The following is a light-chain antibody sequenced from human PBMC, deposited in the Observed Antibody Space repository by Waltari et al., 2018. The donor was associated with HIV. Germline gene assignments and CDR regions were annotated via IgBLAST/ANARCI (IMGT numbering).Light chain of an antibody. J-gene: IGLJ2*01. CDR1: SSDIGGYNY. V-gene: IGLV2-14*03. CDR3: ISFSITSTLVV. Sequence: QSALTQPASVSGSPGQSITISCTGTSSDIGGYNYVPWYQQHPGKAPTLMIFDASNRPSGISNLFSGSKSGNTASLTISGLQADGEAHYFCISFSITSTLVVFGGGTKLTVL. CDR2: DAS.